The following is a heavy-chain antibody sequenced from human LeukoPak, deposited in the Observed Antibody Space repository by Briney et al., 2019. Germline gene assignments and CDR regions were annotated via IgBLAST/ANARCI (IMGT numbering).Heavy chain of an antibody. CDR1: GDSITRSDYY. D-gene: IGHD2-15*01. CDR3: ARDLGGYPFFMDV. V-gene: IGHV4-39*07. J-gene: IGHJ6*03. CDR2: VYYSGST. Sequence: SETLSLTCIVSGDSITRSDYYWGWIRQPPGKGLEWIGSVYYSGSTSYNPSLKRRVTISLDTSKNQFSLNLTSVTAADTAVYFCARDLGGYPFFMDVWGRGTTVIVSS.